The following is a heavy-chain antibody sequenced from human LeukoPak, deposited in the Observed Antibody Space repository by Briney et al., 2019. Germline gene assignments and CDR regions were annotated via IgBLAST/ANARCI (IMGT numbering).Heavy chain of an antibody. CDR3: ARDPAHYGGNSGHYFDY. J-gene: IGHJ4*02. Sequence: ASMKVSCKASGYTFTSNYMDWVRQAPGQGLEWMGIINPSGGSTSYAQKFQGRVTMTRDRSTSTVYMELSSLRSEDTAVYYCARDPAHYGGNSGHYFDYWGQGTLVTVSS. V-gene: IGHV1-46*01. CDR1: GYTFTSNY. CDR2: INPSGGST. D-gene: IGHD4-23*01.